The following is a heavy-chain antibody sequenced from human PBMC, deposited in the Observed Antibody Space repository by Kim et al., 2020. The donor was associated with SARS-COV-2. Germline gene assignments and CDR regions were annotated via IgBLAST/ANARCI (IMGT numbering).Heavy chain of an antibody. D-gene: IGHD3-3*01. CDR3: ARGVRFLEWSYNYYSDV. Sequence: ASVKVSCKASGYTFTSYAMNWVRQAPGQGLEWMGWINTNTGNPTYAQGFTGRFVFSLDTSVSTAYLQISSLKAEDTAVYYCARGVRFLEWSYNYYSDVWGKETTVTVSS. V-gene: IGHV7-4-1*02. CDR2: INTNTGNP. CDR1: GYTFTSYA. J-gene: IGHJ6*03.